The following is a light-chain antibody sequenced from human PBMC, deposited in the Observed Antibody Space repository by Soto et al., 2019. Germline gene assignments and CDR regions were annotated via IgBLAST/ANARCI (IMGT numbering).Light chain of an antibody. CDR3: CSYAGSRGV. CDR1: SSDVGSYNL. J-gene: IGLJ1*01. V-gene: IGLV2-23*02. CDR2: EVS. Sequence: QSVLTQPASVSGSPGQSISISCTGTSSDVGSYNLVSWYQQHPGKAPKLMIYEVSKRPSGVSNRFSGSKSGNTASLTISGLQAEDEADYYWCSYAGSRGVFGTGTKVTVL.